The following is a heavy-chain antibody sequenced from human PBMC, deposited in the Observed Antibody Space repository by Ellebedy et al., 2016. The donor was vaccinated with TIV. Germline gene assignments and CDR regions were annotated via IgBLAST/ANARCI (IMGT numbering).Heavy chain of an antibody. CDR1: RYTLTELS. D-gene: IGHD5-24*01. CDR2: FDPEDGET. J-gene: IGHJ3*02. Sequence: ASVKVSXKVSRYTLTELSMHWVRQAPGKGLEWMGGFDPEDGETIYAQKFQGRVTITADESTSTAYMELSSLRSEDTAVYYCAVEMGTSPDAFDIWGQGTMVTVSS. CDR3: AVEMGTSPDAFDI. V-gene: IGHV1-24*01.